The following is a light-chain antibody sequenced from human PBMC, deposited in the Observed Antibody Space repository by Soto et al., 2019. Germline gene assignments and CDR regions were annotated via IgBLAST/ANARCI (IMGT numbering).Light chain of an antibody. Sequence: EIVMTQSPATLSVSPGERATLSCRASQSVRSDLAWCQQKPGQAPRLLIYGASTRATGIPARFSGSGSGTEFTLTISSLQSEDFAVYYCQQYNNWPWTFGQGTKVEIK. CDR1: QSVRSD. J-gene: IGKJ1*01. V-gene: IGKV3-15*01. CDR3: QQYNNWPWT. CDR2: GAS.